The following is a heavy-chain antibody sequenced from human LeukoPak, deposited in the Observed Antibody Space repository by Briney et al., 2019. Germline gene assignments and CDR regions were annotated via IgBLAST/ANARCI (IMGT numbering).Heavy chain of an antibody. Sequence: GGSLGLSCAASGLTFSSYAMSWVRQAPGKGLEWVSAISGSGGSTYYADSVKGRFTISRDNSKNTLYLQMNSLRAEDTAVYYCANVRIYADLDAFDIWGQGTMVTVSS. CDR1: GLTFSSYA. CDR2: ISGSGGST. V-gene: IGHV3-23*01. CDR3: ANVRIYADLDAFDI. J-gene: IGHJ3*02. D-gene: IGHD4-17*01.